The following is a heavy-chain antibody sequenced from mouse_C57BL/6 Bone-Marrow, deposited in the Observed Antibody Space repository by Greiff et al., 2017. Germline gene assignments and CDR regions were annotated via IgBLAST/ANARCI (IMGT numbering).Heavy chain of an antibody. Sequence: QVQLKESGAELARPGASVKLSCKASGYTFTSYGISWVKQRTGQGLEWIGEIYPRSGNTYYNEKFKGKATLTADKSSSTAYMELRSLTSEDSAVYFCARSGLRRRGYYFDYWGQGTTLTVSS. CDR1: GYTFTSYG. J-gene: IGHJ2*01. V-gene: IGHV1-81*01. CDR2: IYPRSGNT. D-gene: IGHD2-2*01. CDR3: ARSGLRRRGYYFDY.